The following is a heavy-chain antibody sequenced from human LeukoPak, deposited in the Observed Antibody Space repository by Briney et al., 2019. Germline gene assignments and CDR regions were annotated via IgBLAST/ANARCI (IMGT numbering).Heavy chain of an antibody. Sequence: SETLSLTCTASGGSISGGDYYWRWIRQPPGKGLGWIGYIYHSGTTHCNPPLKSRVTICMYTSKNQFSLMRPDDTAADSSIYYGHRRFGPGRYVDYWGQGTLVTVSS. CDR3: HRRFGPGRYVDY. CDR1: GGSISGGDYY. J-gene: IGHJ4*02. CDR2: IYHSGTT. D-gene: IGHD3/OR15-3a*01. V-gene: IGHV4-30-4*02.